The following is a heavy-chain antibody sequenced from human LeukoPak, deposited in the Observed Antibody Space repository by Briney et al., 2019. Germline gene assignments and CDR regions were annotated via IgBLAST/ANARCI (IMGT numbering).Heavy chain of an antibody. D-gene: IGHD4-23*01. CDR1: GFTVSSNY. CDR2: IYSGGST. V-gene: IGHV3-66*01. CDR3: ARDRVVTPGYFDY. J-gene: IGHJ4*02. Sequence: GGSLRLSCAASGFTVSSNYMSWVRQAPGKGLEWVSVIYSGGSTYYADSVKGRFTISRDNSKNTLYLQMNSLRAEDTAVYYCARDRVVTPGYFDYWGQGTLVTVSS.